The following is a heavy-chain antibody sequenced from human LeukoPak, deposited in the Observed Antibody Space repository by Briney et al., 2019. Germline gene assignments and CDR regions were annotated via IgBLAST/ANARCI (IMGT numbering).Heavy chain of an antibody. CDR2: ISSSSSTI. CDR1: EFIFSSYS. Sequence: PGGSLRLSCAASEFIFSSYSMNWVRQAPGKGLEWVSYISSSSSTIYYADSVKGRFTISRDNAKNSLFLEMNSLRDEDTAVYYCARSSRPSASSPLDYWGQGTLVTVSS. CDR3: ARSSRPSASSPLDY. D-gene: IGHD6-6*01. V-gene: IGHV3-48*02. J-gene: IGHJ4*02.